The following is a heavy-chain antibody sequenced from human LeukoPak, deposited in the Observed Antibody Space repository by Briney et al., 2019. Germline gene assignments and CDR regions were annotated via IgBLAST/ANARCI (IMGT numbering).Heavy chain of an antibody. CDR2: ITGSGGDT. V-gene: IGHV3-23*01. J-gene: IGHJ4*02. Sequence: GGSLRLSCAASGFIFRNYAMTWVRQAPGKGLEWVSAITGSGGDTFYADSVRGRFTNSRDNSKNTLYLQMNSLRAEDTALYYCAKGVDSGTYWLDYWGQGTLVTVSS. D-gene: IGHD3-10*01. CDR1: GFIFRNYA. CDR3: AKGVDSGTYWLDY.